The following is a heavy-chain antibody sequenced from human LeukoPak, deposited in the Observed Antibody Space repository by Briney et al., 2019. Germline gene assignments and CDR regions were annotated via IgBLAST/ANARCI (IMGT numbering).Heavy chain of an antibody. J-gene: IGHJ6*02. D-gene: IGHD1-14*01. Sequence: GGSLRLSCAASGFTFSSYSMNWVRQAPGKGLEWVSAISGSGGSTYYADSVKGRFTISRDNSKNTLYLQMNSLRAEDTAVYYCAKGTGASLLDYYYGMDVWGQGTTVTVSS. CDR3: AKGTGASLLDYYYGMDV. V-gene: IGHV3-23*01. CDR2: ISGSGGST. CDR1: GFTFSSYS.